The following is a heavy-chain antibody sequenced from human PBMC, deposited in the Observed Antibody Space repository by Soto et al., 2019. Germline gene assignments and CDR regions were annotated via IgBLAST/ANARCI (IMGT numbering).Heavy chain of an antibody. J-gene: IGHJ4*02. D-gene: IGHD3-22*01. V-gene: IGHV3-30-3*01. Sequence: GGSLRLSCAASGFTFSSYAMHWVRQAPGKGLEWVAVISYDGSNKYYADSVKGRFTISRDNSKNTLYLQMNSLRAEDTAVYYCARDPPYYYDSSGSYFDYWGQGTLVTVS. CDR3: ARDPPYYYDSSGSYFDY. CDR2: ISYDGSNK. CDR1: GFTFSSYA.